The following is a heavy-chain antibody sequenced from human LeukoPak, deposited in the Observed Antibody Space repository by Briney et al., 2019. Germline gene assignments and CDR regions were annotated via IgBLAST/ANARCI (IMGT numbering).Heavy chain of an antibody. D-gene: IGHD1-1*01. Sequence: GGSLRLXCAASGFTFSSYSMNWVRQAPGKGLEWVSSISSSSSYIYYADSVKGRFTISRDNAKNSLYLQMNSLRAEDTAVYYCARTYKGRDAFGIWGQGTMVTVSS. CDR1: GFTFSSYS. V-gene: IGHV3-21*01. CDR2: ISSSSSYI. J-gene: IGHJ3*02. CDR3: ARTYKGRDAFGI.